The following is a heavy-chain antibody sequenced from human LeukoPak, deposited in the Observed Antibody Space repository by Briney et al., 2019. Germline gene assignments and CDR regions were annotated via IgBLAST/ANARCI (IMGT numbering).Heavy chain of an antibody. CDR2: INAGNGKT. CDR3: ARGYYDLLTGHVVTYYFDY. Sequence: ASVKVSCKASGYTFTNYAVHWVRQAPGQRLEWMVWINAGNGKTNYSQKFQVRVTLTRDTSASTVYMELSSLRSEDTAVYYCARGYYDLLTGHVVTYYFDYWGQGTLVTVSS. CDR1: GYTFTNYA. J-gene: IGHJ4*02. V-gene: IGHV1-3*01. D-gene: IGHD3-9*01.